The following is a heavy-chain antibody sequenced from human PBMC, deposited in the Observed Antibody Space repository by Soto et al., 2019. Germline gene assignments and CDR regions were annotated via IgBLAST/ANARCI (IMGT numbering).Heavy chain of an antibody. Sequence: ASVKVSCKASGYTFTSYDINWVRQATGQGLEWMGWMNPNSGNTGYAQKFQGRVTMTRNTSISTAYMELSSLRSEDTAVYYCATTRPYYDFWSGYPRSPNDYKDVWSKGTTVTVSS. D-gene: IGHD3-3*01. J-gene: IGHJ6*03. V-gene: IGHV1-8*01. CDR1: GYTFTSYD. CDR2: MNPNSGNT. CDR3: ATTRPYYDFWSGYPRSPNDYKDV.